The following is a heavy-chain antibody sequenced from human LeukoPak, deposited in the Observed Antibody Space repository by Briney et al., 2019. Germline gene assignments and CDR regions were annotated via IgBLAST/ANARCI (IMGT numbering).Heavy chain of an antibody. D-gene: IGHD3-3*01. CDR1: GYTFIGYY. J-gene: IGHJ4*02. CDR2: INPHSGDT. CDR3: ARDFWSGYYFDY. Sequence: ASVKVSCKASGYTFIGYYMHWVRQAPGQGLEWMGWINPHSGDTNYAQKFQGRVTMTGDTSISTGYMEVSGLRSDDTAIYFCARDFWSGYYFDYWGQGTQVTVSS. V-gene: IGHV1-2*02.